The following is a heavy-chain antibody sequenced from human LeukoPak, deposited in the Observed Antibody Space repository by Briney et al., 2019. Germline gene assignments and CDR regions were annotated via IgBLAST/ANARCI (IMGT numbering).Heavy chain of an antibody. CDR3: ARDPIGGYSYGSEPPDDY. Sequence: ASVKVSCKASGYTFTSYGISWVRQAPGQGLEWMGWISAYNGNTNYAQKLQGRVTMTTDTSTSTAYMELRSLRSDDTAVYYCARDPIGGYSYGSEPPDDYWGQGTLVTVSS. CDR1: GYTFTSYG. D-gene: IGHD5-18*01. CDR2: ISAYNGNT. J-gene: IGHJ4*02. V-gene: IGHV1-18*01.